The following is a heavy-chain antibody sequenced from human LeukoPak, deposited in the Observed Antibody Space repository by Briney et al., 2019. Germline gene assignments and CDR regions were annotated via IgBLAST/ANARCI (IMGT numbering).Heavy chain of an antibody. Sequence: SETLSLTCAVYGGSFSGYYWSWIRQPPGKGLEWIGEINHSGSTNYNPSLKSRVTISVDTSKNQFSLKLSSVTAADTAVYYCARITVTTFPYYYYYYMDVWGKGTTVTVSS. CDR3: ARITVTTFPYYYYYYMDV. J-gene: IGHJ6*03. V-gene: IGHV4-34*01. CDR1: GGSFSGYY. D-gene: IGHD4-11*01. CDR2: INHSGST.